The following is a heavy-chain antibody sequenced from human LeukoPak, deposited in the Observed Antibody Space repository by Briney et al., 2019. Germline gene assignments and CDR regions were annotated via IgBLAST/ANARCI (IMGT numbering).Heavy chain of an antibody. Sequence: SETLSLTCTVSGYSISSGYYWGWIRPPPGKGLEWIGSIYHSGSTYYNPSLKSRVTISVDTSKNQFSLKLSSVTAADTAVYYCARDLYYYYMDVWGKGTTVTVSS. CDR1: GYSISSGYY. V-gene: IGHV4-38-2*02. CDR3: ARDLYYYYMDV. J-gene: IGHJ6*03. CDR2: IYHSGST.